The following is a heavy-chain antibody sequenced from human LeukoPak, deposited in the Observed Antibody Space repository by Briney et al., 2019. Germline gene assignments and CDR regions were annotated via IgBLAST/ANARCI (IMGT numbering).Heavy chain of an antibody. J-gene: IGHJ3*01. CDR1: GFTFDDYA. CDR2: ISGDGNNT. CDR3: TKDQYQTVDLRLCLTN. D-gene: IGHD2-2*01. Sequence: GGSLRLSSAASGFTFDDYAIHWVRQAPGKGLEWVSLISGDGNNTYYADSVKGRFTISRDNSKNSLYLQMNSLRTEDTALYYCTKDQYQTVDLRLCLTNWGQGTMVTVSS. V-gene: IGHV3-43*02.